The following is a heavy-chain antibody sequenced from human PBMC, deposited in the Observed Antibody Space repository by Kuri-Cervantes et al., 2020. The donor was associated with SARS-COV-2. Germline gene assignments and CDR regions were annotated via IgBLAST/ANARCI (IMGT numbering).Heavy chain of an antibody. V-gene: IGHV3-53*01. J-gene: IGHJ4*02. D-gene: IGHD3-3*01. Sequence: GESLKISCAASGFTVSSNYMSWVRQAPGKGLEWVSVIYSGGSTYYADSVKGRFTISRDNSKNTLYLQMNSLRAEDTAVYYCARAYDFWSGYYPHWGQGTLVTVSS. CDR1: GFTVSSNY. CDR3: ARAYDFWSGYYPH. CDR2: IYSGGST.